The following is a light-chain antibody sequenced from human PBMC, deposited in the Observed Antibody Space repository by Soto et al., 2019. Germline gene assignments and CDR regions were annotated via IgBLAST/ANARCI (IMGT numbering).Light chain of an antibody. CDR1: QSVSSSY. Sequence: EIVLTQSPGTLSLSPGERATLSCRASQSVSSSYLGWYQQKPDQAPRLLIYGASSRTTGIPDRFSGSGSGTHFNLTISILEPEAFALYYCQQYCGSHISCGGATKVEIK. CDR3: QQYCGSHIS. CDR2: GAS. J-gene: IGKJ4*01. V-gene: IGKV3-20*01.